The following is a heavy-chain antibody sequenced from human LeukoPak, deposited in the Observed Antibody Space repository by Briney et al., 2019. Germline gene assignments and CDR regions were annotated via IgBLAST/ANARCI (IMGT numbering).Heavy chain of an antibody. J-gene: IGHJ6*03. CDR3: ARGRPYYYGSGSYYLVGYYYYMDV. D-gene: IGHD3-10*01. CDR2: IYYSGST. CDR1: GGTISNSNYY. V-gene: IGHV4-39*07. Sequence: SETLSLTCTVTGGTISNSNYYWGWIRQPPGKGLEWIGSIYYSGSTYYNPSLKSRVTISVDTSKNQFSLKLSSVTAADTAVYYCARGRPYYYGSGSYYLVGYYYYMDVWGKGTTVTISS.